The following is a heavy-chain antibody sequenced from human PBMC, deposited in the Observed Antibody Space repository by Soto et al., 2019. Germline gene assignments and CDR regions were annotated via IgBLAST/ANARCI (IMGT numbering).Heavy chain of an antibody. CDR2: IYYSGST. CDR3: ASGGGLMHLFDY. J-gene: IGHJ4*02. V-gene: IGHV4-31*03. CDR1: GGSISSGGYY. Sequence: QVQLQESGPGLVKPSQTLSLTCTVSGGSISSGGYYWSWIRQHPGKGLEWIGYIYYSGSTYYNPSLKCRVTISVDPSKNQSSLKLRSVTAADTSVYYCASGGGLMHLFDYCGQGTLVTVSS. D-gene: IGHD3-16*01.